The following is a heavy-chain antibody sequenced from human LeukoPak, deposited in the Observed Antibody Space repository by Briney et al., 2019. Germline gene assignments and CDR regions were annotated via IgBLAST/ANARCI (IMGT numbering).Heavy chain of an antibody. D-gene: IGHD2-15*01. J-gene: IGHJ4*02. CDR3: ARVQASDIVVVVAATREFDY. V-gene: IGHV1-18*01. CDR2: ISAYNGNT. CDR1: GYTFTSYG. Sequence: GASVKVSCKASGYTFTSYGISWVRQAPGQGLEWMGWISAYNGNTNYAQKLQGRVTMTTDTSTSTAYMELRSLRSDDTAVYYCARVQASDIVVVVAATREFDYWGQGTLVTVSS.